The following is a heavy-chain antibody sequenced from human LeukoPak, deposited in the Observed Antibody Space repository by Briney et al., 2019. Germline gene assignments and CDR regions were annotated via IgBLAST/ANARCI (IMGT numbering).Heavy chain of an antibody. D-gene: IGHD5-18*01. J-gene: IGHJ3*02. CDR3: ARGGYSYGFDPPDAFDI. Sequence: GASVKVSCKASGYTFTGYYMHWVRQAPGQGLEWMGWINPNSGGTNYAQKFQGRVTMTRDTSISTAYMELSRLRSDDTAVYYCARGGYSYGFDPPDAFDIWGQGTMVTVSS. V-gene: IGHV1-2*02. CDR1: GYTFTGYY. CDR2: INPNSGGT.